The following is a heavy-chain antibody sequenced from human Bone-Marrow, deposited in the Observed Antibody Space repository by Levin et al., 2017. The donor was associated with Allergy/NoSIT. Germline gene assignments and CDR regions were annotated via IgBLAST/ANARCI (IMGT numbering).Heavy chain of an antibody. CDR2: ISYDGSNK. V-gene: IGHV3-30*18. Sequence: GGSLRLSCAASGFTFSSYGMHWVRQAPGKGLEWVAVISYDGSNKYYADSVKGRFTISRDNSKNTLYLQMNSLRAEDTAVYYCAKDPAEWELLRGNFDYWGQGTLVTVSS. D-gene: IGHD1-26*01. CDR1: GFTFSSYG. J-gene: IGHJ4*02. CDR3: AKDPAEWELLRGNFDY.